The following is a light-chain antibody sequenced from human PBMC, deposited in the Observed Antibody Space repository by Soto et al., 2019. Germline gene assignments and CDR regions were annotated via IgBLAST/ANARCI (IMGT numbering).Light chain of an antibody. CDR3: SSYAGSNNFV. J-gene: IGLJ1*01. CDR2: EVT. Sequence: QAALTQPPSASGFPGQSVTISCTGTSIDVGYYDYVSWYQQHPGKAPKLVIYEVTKRPSGVPDRVSASKSGNTASLTVSGLRAEDEADYYCSSYAGSNNFVFGSGTKV. CDR1: SIDVGYYDY. V-gene: IGLV2-8*01.